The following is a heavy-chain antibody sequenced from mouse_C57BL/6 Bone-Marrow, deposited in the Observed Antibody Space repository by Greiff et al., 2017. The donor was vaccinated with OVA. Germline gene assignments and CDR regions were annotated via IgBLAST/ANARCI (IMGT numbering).Heavy chain of an antibody. CDR1: GFTFSSYA. J-gene: IGHJ2*01. V-gene: IGHV5-4*03. CDR3: ERLFLLFDY. Sequence: DVMLVESGGGLVKPGGSLKLSCAASGFTFSSYAMSWVRQTPEKRLEWVATISDGGSYPYYPDNVKGRFTISRDNAKNNLYLQMSHLKAEDIAMYYCERLFLLFDYWGQGTTLTVSS. D-gene: IGHD2-10*01. CDR2: ISDGGSYP.